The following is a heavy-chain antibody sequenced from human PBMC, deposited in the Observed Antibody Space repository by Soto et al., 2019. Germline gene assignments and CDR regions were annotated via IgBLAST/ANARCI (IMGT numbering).Heavy chain of an antibody. CDR3: ARDYRIGYDFWSGYHIDY. CDR2: IGTAGDT. J-gene: IGHJ4*02. Sequence: GGSLRLSCAASGFTFSSYDMHWVRQATRKGLEWVSAIGTAGDTYYPGYVKGRFTISRENAKNSLYLQMNSLRAEDTAVYYCARDYRIGYDFWSGYHIDYWGQGTLVTVSS. V-gene: IGHV3-13*01. D-gene: IGHD3-3*01. CDR1: GFTFSSYD.